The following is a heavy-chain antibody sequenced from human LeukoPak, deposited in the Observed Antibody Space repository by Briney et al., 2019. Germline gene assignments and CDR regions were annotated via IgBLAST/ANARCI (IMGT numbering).Heavy chain of an antibody. D-gene: IGHD6-6*01. V-gene: IGHV1-69*13. CDR2: IIPIFGTA. CDR1: GGTFSSYA. CDR3: ASRGGGSSSSDFDY. Sequence: SVNVSFTASGGTFSSYAISWVRQAPGQGLEWMGGIIPIFGTANYAQKFQGRVTITADESTSTAYMELSSLRSEDTAVYYCASRGGGSSSSDFDYWGQGTLVTVSS. J-gene: IGHJ4*02.